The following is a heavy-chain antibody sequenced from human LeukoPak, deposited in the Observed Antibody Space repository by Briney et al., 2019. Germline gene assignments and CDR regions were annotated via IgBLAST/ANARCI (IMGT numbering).Heavy chain of an antibody. Sequence: GESLKISCKGSEYSFISHWIGWARQMPGKGLEWMGIIYPGDSDTRYSPSFQGQVTISADKSITTAYLQWSSLKASDTAMYYCARRSYTSSCFDYWGQGTLVTVSS. CDR3: ARRSYTSSCFDY. V-gene: IGHV5-51*01. D-gene: IGHD6-13*01. CDR2: IYPGDSDT. J-gene: IGHJ4*02. CDR1: EYSFISHW.